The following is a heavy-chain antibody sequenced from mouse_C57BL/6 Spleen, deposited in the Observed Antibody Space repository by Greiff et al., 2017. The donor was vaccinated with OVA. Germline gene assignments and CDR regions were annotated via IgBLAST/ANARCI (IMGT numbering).Heavy chain of an antibody. D-gene: IGHD1-1*01. CDR1: GFTFSNYW. V-gene: IGHV6-3*01. J-gene: IGHJ2*01. Sequence: EVKVEESGGGLVQPGGSMKLSCVASGFTFSNYWMNWVRQSPEKGLEWVAQIRLKSDNYATHYAESVKGRFTISRDDSKSSVYLQMNNLRAEDTGIYYCTGGYGSSYRGYFDYWGQGTTLTVSS. CDR2: IRLKSDNYAT. CDR3: TGGYGSSYRGYFDY.